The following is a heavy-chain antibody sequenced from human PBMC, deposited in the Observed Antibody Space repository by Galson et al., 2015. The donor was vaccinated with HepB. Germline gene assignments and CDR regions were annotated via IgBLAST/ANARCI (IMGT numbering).Heavy chain of an antibody. J-gene: IGHJ3*02. D-gene: IGHD1-26*01. CDR3: AKDIGYERWELLPDAFDI. V-gene: IGHV3-23*01. Sequence: SLRLSCAASGFTFSSYAMSWVRQAPGKGLEWVSAISGSGGSTYYADSAKGRFTISRDNSKNTLYLQMNSLRAEDTAVYYCAKDIGYERWELLPDAFDIWGQGTMVTVSS. CDR1: GFTFSSYA. CDR2: ISGSGGST.